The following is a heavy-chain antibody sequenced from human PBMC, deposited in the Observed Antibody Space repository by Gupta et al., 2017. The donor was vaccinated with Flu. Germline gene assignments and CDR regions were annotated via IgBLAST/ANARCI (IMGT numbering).Heavy chain of an antibody. Sequence: QEQLVESGGGVVQPGRSLRLSCAASGCSFRSNAMYWVRQAQGKGLEWVAVISYDGGSIDYADSVKGRFTISRDNSKNTLYLQMNSLRADDTAVYYCAGYGDFASWGQGALVTVSS. D-gene: IGHD4-17*01. CDR1: GCSFRSNA. CDR3: AGYGDFAS. V-gene: IGHV3-30-3*01. CDR2: ISYDGGSI. J-gene: IGHJ4*02.